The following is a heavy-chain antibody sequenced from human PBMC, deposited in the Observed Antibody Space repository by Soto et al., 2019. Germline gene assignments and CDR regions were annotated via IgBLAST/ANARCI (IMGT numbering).Heavy chain of an antibody. CDR3: ARHHPGHYYGSGTYGMDV. Sequence: ASVKVSCKASGGTFSSYTITWVRQAPGQGLEWMGRIIPILGVANYAQKFQGRVTITADKSTSTAYMELSSLRSEDTAVYYCARHHPGHYYGSGTYGMDVWG. V-gene: IGHV1-69*02. J-gene: IGHJ6*02. D-gene: IGHD3-10*01. CDR1: GGTFSSYT. CDR2: IIPILGVA.